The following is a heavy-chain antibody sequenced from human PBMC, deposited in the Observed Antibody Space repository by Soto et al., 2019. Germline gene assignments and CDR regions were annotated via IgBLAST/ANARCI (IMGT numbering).Heavy chain of an antibody. CDR2: IIPIFGTA. CDR1: GGTFSSYA. J-gene: IGHJ6*02. D-gene: IGHD4-4*01. CDR3: ATEEDYSRDGDYYYGMDV. V-gene: IGHV1-69*13. Sequence: SVKVSCKASGGTFSSYAISWVRQAPGQGLEWMGGIIPIFGTANYAQKFQGRVTITADESTSTAYMELSSLRSEDTAVYYCATEEDYSRDGDYYYGMDVWGQGTTVTVSS.